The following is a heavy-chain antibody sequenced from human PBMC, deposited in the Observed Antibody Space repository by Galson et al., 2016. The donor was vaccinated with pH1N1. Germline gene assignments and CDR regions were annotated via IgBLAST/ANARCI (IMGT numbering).Heavy chain of an antibody. CDR3: SRSGSRYGSDAFDM. CDR1: GVSISGYY. J-gene: IGHJ3*02. Sequence: SETLSLTCSVSGVSISGYYWGWIRQSPGKGLDYVGYIYYNGHTNYSPSLKSRVTMSLDMSKNQFSLKLTSVTAADPAVYFCSRSGSRYGSDAFDMWGQGTTVTVSS. CDR2: IYYNGHT. D-gene: IGHD5-18*01. V-gene: IGHV4-59*01.